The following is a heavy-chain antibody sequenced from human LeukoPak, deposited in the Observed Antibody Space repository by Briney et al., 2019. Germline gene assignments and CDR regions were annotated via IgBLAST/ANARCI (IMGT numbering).Heavy chain of an antibody. CDR3: ARRGYDYVWGSSPSTEYYFDY. CDR1: GGSISSSSYY. Sequence: PSETLSLTCTVSGGSISSSSYYWGWIRQPPGKGLEWIGSIYYSGSTYYNPSLKSRVTISVDTSKNLFSLKLSSVTAADTAVYYCARRGYDYVWGSSPSTEYYFDYWGQGTLVTVSS. CDR2: IYYSGST. D-gene: IGHD3-16*01. V-gene: IGHV4-39*01. J-gene: IGHJ4*02.